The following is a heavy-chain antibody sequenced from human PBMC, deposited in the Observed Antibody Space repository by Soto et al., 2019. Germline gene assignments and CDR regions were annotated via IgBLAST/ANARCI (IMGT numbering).Heavy chain of an antibody. Sequence: QVQLVQSGAEVKKPGSSVKVSCKASGGTFSSYAINWVRQAPGQGLEWMGGIIPIFATADYAQKFQGRVTITADESTSTAYMELSSLRSEDTAVYXXXXXXXXXXXXXXXDVWGQGTTVTVSS. J-gene: IGHJ6*02. CDR2: IIPIFATA. CDR3: XXXXXXXXXXXXXDV. V-gene: IGHV1-69*12. CDR1: GGTFSSYA.